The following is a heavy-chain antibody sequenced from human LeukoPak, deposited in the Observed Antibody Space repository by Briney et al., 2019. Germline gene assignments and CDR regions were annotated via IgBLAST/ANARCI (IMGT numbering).Heavy chain of an antibody. CDR3: ARGSIVVVVAALYNWFDP. V-gene: IGHV1-2*04. Sequence: ASVKVSCKASGYTFTVYYMHWVRQAPGQGLEWMGWINPNSGGTNYAQKFQGWVTMTRDTSISTAYMELSRLRSDDTAVYYCARGSIVVVVAALYNWFDPWGQGTLVTVSS. CDR1: GYTFTVYY. J-gene: IGHJ5*02. CDR2: INPNSGGT. D-gene: IGHD2-15*01.